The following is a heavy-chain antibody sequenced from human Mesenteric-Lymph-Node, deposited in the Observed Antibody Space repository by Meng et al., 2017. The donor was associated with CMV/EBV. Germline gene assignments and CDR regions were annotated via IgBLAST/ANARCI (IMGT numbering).Heavy chain of an antibody. J-gene: IGHJ4*02. CDR3: ARNWGPIDY. Sequence: GESLKISCAASGFTFTTYAMTWVRQAPGKGLEWVSTISGTGAGTHYADSVKGRFTISRDNDKNSLYLQMNSLRAEDTAVYYCARNWGPIDYWGQGALVTVSS. CDR1: GFTFTTYA. CDR2: ISGTGAGT. V-gene: IGHV3-23*01. D-gene: IGHD7-27*01.